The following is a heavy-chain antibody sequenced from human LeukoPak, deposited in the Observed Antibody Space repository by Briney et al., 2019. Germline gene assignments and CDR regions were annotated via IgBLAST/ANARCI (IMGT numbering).Heavy chain of an antibody. D-gene: IGHD6-6*01. CDR3: ARRLYSSSGTYYFDY. V-gene: IGHV5-51*01. CDR1: GYSFTSYW. CDR2: IYPGDSDT. J-gene: IGHJ4*02. Sequence: GESLKISCKGPGYSFTSYWIGWVRQMPGKGLEWMGIIYPGDSDTRYSPSFQGQVTISADKSISTAYLQWSSLKASDTAMYYCARRLYSSSGTYYFDYWGQGTLVTVSS.